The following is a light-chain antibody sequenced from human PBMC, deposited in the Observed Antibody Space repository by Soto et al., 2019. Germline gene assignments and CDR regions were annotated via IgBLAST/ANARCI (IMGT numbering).Light chain of an antibody. CDR1: QSVSSSY. V-gene: IGKV3-20*01. Sequence: EIVLTQSPGTLSLSPGERATLSCRASQSVSSSYLAWYQQKPGQAPRLLIHGASSRATGIRDRFSGSGSGTDFTLTISRLEPEDFAVYYCQQYGSSPPITFGPGTKVDIK. CDR3: QQYGSSPPIT. CDR2: GAS. J-gene: IGKJ3*01.